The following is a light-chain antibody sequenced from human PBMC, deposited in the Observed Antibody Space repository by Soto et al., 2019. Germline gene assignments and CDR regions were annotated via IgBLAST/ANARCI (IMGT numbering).Light chain of an antibody. CDR1: SNDVGGYNY. CDR3: SSYTTSDTLV. J-gene: IGLJ2*01. V-gene: IGLV2-14*01. Sequence: QSALTQPASVSGSPGQSITISCTGTSNDVGGYNYVSWYQQHPGKAPKLMIYEVSNWPSGVSNRFSGSKSGNTASLTISGLQAEDEADYFCSSYTTSDTLVFGGGTKLTVL. CDR2: EVS.